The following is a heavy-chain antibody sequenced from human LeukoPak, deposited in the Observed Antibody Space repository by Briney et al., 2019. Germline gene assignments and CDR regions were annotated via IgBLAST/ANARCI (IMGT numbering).Heavy chain of an antibody. D-gene: IGHD3-3*01. V-gene: IGHV4-34*01. J-gene: IGHJ4*02. CDR3: ARAGEYDFWSGYYDV. Sequence: SETLSLTCAVYGGSFSGYYWSWIRQPPGEGLEWIGEINHSGSTNYNPSLKSRVTISVDTSKNQFSLKLSSVTAADTAVYYCARAGEYDFWSGYYDVWGQGTLVTVSS. CDR1: GGSFSGYY. CDR2: INHSGST.